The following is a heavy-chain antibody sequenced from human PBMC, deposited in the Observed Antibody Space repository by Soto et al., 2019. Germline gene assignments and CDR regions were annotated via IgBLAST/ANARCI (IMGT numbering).Heavy chain of an antibody. CDR1: GGSMSSYY. D-gene: IGHD4-4*01. J-gene: IGHJ4*02. V-gene: IGHV4-4*07. CDR3: ARDGPTVTFDY. Sequence: KSSESLSLTXTASGGSMSSYYWSWIRQPAGKGLEWIGRLQTSGSTDYNPSLKSRVTMSVDTSKNQFSLKLSSVTAADTAVYYCARDGPTVTFDYWGQGT. CDR2: LQTSGST.